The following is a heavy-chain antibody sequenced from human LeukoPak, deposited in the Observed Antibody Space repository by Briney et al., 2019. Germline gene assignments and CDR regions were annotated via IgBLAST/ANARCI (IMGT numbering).Heavy chain of an antibody. CDR2: ISGSGGST. D-gene: IGHD3-10*01. Sequence: AGGSLRLSCAASGFTFSSYAMSWVRQAPGKGLELVSAISGSGGSTYYADSVKGRFTISRDNSKNTLYLQMNSLRAEDTAVYYCAKGAHVLLWFGELLPTDYWGQGTLVTVSS. CDR3: AKGAHVLLWFGELLPTDY. V-gene: IGHV3-23*01. J-gene: IGHJ4*02. CDR1: GFTFSSYA.